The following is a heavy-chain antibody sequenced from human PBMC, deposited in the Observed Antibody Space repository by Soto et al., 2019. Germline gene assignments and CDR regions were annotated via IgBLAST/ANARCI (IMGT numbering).Heavy chain of an antibody. CDR3: ARDFLGRIAARPGY. J-gene: IGHJ4*02. CDR2: ISAYNGNT. CDR1: GYTFTSYG. V-gene: IGHV1-18*04. D-gene: IGHD6-6*01. Sequence: GASVKVSFKASGYTFTSYGIRWVRQAPGQGLEWMGWISAYNGNTNYAQKLQGRVTMTTDTSTSTAYMELRSLRSDDTAVYYCARDFLGRIAARPGYWGQGTLVTVSS.